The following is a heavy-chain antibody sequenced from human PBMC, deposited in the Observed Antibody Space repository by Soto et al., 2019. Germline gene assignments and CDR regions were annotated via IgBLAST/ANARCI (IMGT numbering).Heavy chain of an antibody. CDR1: GFTFSSYS. Sequence: GSLRLSCAASGFTFSSYSMNWVRQAPGKGLEWVSSISSSSSYIYYADSVKGRFTISRDNAKNSLYLQMNSLRAEDTAVYYCARGLDSSSWYNWFDPWGQGTLVTVSS. CDR2: ISSSSSYI. V-gene: IGHV3-21*01. CDR3: ARGLDSSSWYNWFDP. D-gene: IGHD6-13*01. J-gene: IGHJ5*02.